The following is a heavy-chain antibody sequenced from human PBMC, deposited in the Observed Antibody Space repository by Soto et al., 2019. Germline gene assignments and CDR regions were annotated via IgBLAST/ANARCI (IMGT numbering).Heavy chain of an antibody. CDR1: GFTFSSYG. J-gene: IGHJ4*02. CDR3: AKSGFTHPFFDY. CDR2: ISYDGSNK. D-gene: IGHD3-10*01. V-gene: IGHV3-30*18. Sequence: GGSLRLSCAASGFTFSSYGMHWVRQAPGKGLEWVAVISYDGSNKYYADSVKGRFTISRDNSKNTLYLQMNSLRAEDTAVYYCAKSGFTHPFFDYWGQGTLVTVYS.